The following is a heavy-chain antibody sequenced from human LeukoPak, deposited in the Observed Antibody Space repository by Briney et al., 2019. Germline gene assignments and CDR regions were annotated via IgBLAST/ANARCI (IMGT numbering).Heavy chain of an antibody. V-gene: IGHV4-4*02. CDR2: ISHSGTT. J-gene: IGHJ4*02. CDR3: TRENRPFCPFAY. CDR1: GGSIDITNY. D-gene: IGHD2/OR15-2a*01. Sequence: SGTLSLTCGVSGGSIDITNYWSWVRQAPGKGLEWIGEISHSGTTNYNPSLRSRVTMFLDRANNQFSLSLTSVTAADSAVYYCTRENRPFCPFAYWGQGVLVTVSS.